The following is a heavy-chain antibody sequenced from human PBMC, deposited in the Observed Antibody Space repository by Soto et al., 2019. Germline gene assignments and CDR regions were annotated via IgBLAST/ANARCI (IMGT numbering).Heavy chain of an antibody. CDR2: ISSNGGST. CDR3: ARGGRGYEFDY. D-gene: IGHD5-12*01. J-gene: IGHJ4*02. CDR1: GFSFSRYA. Sequence: PGGSLRLSCAASGFSFSRYAMHWVRQAPGKGLEYVSPISSNGGSTYYANSVGGRFTISRDNSKNTLYLQMGSLRPEDTAVYYCARGGRGYEFDYWGQGTLVTVSS. V-gene: IGHV3-64*01.